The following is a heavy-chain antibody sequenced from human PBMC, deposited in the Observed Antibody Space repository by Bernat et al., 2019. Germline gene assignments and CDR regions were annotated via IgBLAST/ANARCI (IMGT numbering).Heavy chain of an antibody. CDR1: GGSISSSSHY. Sequence: QLQLQESGPGLVKPSETLSLTCTVSGGSISSSSHYWGWIRQPPGKGLEWIGSIYYSGNTYYNPSLKSRVIISVDTSKNKFSLKLSSVTATDTAVYYCARHANIVVVATAKAFDIWGQGTVVTVSS. D-gene: IGHD2-2*01. CDR2: IYYSGNT. J-gene: IGHJ3*02. CDR3: ARHANIVVVATAKAFDI. V-gene: IGHV4-39*01.